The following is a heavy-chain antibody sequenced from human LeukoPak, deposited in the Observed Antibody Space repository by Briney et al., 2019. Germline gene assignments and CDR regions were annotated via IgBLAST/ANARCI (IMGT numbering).Heavy chain of an antibody. CDR3: ASRAYYDSSGYS. J-gene: IGHJ4*02. Sequence: PGGSLRLSCAASGFTFSSYEMNWVHQAPGKGLEWVSYISSSGSTIYYADSVKGRFTISRDNAKNSLYLQMNSLRAEDTAVYYCASRAYYDSSGYSWGQGTLVTVSS. D-gene: IGHD3-22*01. V-gene: IGHV3-48*03. CDR1: GFTFSSYE. CDR2: ISSSGSTI.